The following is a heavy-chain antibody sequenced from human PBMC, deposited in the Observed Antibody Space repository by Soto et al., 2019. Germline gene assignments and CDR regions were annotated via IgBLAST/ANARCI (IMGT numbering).Heavy chain of an antibody. CDR2: IRNEPKSQST. V-gene: IGHV3-72*01. J-gene: IGHJ5*02. D-gene: IGHD1-1*01. CDR1: GFSLSDHY. CDR3: ENVTWGGSEFP. Sequence: PGRSLRLSCVASGFSLSDHYMDWVRQAPGKGLEWVGLIRNEPKSQSTIYAESVKGRFSISRDNSKNSLYLQMNSLTTDDTSVYYCENVTWGGSEFPWRQGPLFTVAS.